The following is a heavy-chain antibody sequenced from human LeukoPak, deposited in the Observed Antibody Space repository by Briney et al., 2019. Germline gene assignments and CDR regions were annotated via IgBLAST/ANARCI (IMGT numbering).Heavy chain of an antibody. CDR2: ISGSGGST. V-gene: IGHV3-23*01. Sequence: QPGRSLRLSCAASGFTFSSYAMSWVRQAPGKGLEWVSAISGSGGSTYYADSVKGRFAISRDNSKNTLYLQMNSLRAEDTAVYYCAKDEGHGSTYYYGSGSYTGPYYFDYWGQGTLVTVSS. CDR1: GFTFSSYA. CDR3: AKDEGHGSTYYYGSGSYTGPYYFDY. J-gene: IGHJ4*02. D-gene: IGHD3-10*01.